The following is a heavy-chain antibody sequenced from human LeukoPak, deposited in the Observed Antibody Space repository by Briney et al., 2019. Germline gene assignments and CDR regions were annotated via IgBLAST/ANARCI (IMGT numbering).Heavy chain of an antibody. D-gene: IGHD1-26*01. V-gene: IGHV3-21*01. CDR2: ISSTSSYI. CDR1: RFTFSSYS. CDR3: ARSQYSGTYPWGSDY. J-gene: IGHJ4*02. Sequence: PGGSLRLSCAASRFTFSSYSVNWVRQAPGKGLEWVSSISSTSSYIYYADSVKGRFTISRDNAKNSLFLQMNSLRAEDTAVYYCARSQYSGTYPWGSDYWGQGTLVTVSS.